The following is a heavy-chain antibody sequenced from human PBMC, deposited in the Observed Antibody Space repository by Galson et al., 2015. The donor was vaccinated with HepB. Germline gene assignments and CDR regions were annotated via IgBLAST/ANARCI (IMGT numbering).Heavy chain of an antibody. CDR1: GGTFSSYT. Sequence: SVKVSCKASGGTFSSYTISWVRQAPGQGLEWMGRIIPILGIANYAQKFQGRVTITADKSTSTAYMELSSLRSEDTAVYYCARPGGIAVAGTGLDYWGQGTLVTVSS. V-gene: IGHV1-69*02. D-gene: IGHD6-19*01. CDR3: ARPGGIAVAGTGLDY. CDR2: IIPILGIA. J-gene: IGHJ4*02.